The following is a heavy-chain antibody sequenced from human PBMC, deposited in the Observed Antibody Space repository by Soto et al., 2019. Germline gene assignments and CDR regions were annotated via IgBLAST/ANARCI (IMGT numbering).Heavy chain of an antibody. CDR2: IYYSGST. CDR1: GCSISSGGYY. Sequence: PSETLSLTCTVSGCSISSGGYYWSWIRQHPGKGLEWIGYIYYSGSTYYNPSLKSRVTISVDTSKNQFSLKLSSVTAADTAVYYCARSSTGANYFDYWGQGTLVTVSS. D-gene: IGHD2-2*01. J-gene: IGHJ4*02. CDR3: ARSSTGANYFDY. V-gene: IGHV4-31*03.